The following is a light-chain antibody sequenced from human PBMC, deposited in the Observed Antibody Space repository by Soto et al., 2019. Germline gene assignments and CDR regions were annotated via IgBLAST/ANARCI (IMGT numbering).Light chain of an antibody. Sequence: QSALTQLASVSGSPGQSITISCTGSSSDVGGYNYVSWYQHHPGKAPKLMIYEVSNRPSGVSNRFSGSKSGNTASLTISGLQAEDEADYYCSSYTSSSSLVYVFGTGTKVTVL. CDR3: SSYTSSSSLVYV. V-gene: IGLV2-14*01. CDR1: SSDVGGYNY. CDR2: EVS. J-gene: IGLJ1*01.